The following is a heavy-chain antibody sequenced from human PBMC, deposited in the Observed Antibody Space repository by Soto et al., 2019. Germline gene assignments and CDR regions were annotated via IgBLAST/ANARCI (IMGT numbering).Heavy chain of an antibody. V-gene: IGHV4-31*03. CDR1: GGSISSGGYY. CDR2: IYYSGST. CDR3: ARVVSIGRPYYFDY. Sequence: PSETLSLTCTVSGGSISSGGYYWSWIRQHPGKGLEWIGYIYYSGSTYYNPSLKSRVTISVDTSKNQFSLKLSSVTAADTAVYYCARVVSIGRPYYFDYWGQGTLVTAPQ. D-gene: IGHD2-21*01. J-gene: IGHJ4*02.